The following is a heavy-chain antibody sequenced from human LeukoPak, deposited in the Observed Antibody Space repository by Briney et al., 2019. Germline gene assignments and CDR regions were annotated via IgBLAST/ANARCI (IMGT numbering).Heavy chain of an antibody. CDR1: GYTFTSYD. V-gene: IGHV1-8*01. J-gene: IGHJ4*02. D-gene: IGHD1-26*01. CDR2: MNPNSGNT. Sequence: ASVKVSCKASGYTFTSYDINWVRQATGQGLEWMGWMNPNSGNTGYAQKFQGRVTITADESTSTAYMELSSLRSEDTAVYYCARDRVVGAGYFDYWGQGTLVTVSS. CDR3: ARDRVVGAGYFDY.